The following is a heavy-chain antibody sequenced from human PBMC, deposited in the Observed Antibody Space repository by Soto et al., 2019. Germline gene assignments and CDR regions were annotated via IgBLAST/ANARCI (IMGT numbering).Heavy chain of an antibody. CDR1: GFTFSSYS. CDR2: ISSSSSYI. D-gene: IGHD3-16*01. Sequence: GGSLRLSCAASGFTFSSYSMNWVRQAPGKGLEWVSSISSSSSYIYYADSVKGRFTISRDNAKNSLYLQMNSLRAEDTAVYYCARVVDLWGMDVWGQGTTVTVSS. J-gene: IGHJ6*02. V-gene: IGHV3-21*01. CDR3: ARVVDLWGMDV.